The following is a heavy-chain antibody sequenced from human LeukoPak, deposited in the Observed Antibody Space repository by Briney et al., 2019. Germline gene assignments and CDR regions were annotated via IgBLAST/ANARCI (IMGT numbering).Heavy chain of an antibody. J-gene: IGHJ2*01. V-gene: IGHV4-59*01. CDR1: GDSISSYY. CDR2: IYYSGST. D-gene: IGHD4/OR15-4a*01. CDR3: ASNTNYSYWFFDL. Sequence: SETLSLTCTVSGDSISSYYWSWIRQPPGKGLEWLGYIYYSGSTNYNPSLKSRVTISVDTSKNQFSLKLSSVTAADTAVYYCASNTNYSYWFFDLWGRGTLVTVSS.